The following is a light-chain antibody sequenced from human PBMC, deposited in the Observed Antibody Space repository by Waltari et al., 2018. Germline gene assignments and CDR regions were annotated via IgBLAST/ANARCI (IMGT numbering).Light chain of an antibody. CDR3: QAWDSSTVL. J-gene: IGLJ2*01. V-gene: IGLV3-1*01. Sequence: SYEVTQPPSVTVSPGQTASIPCTGDKWGDKYACWYQQKPGQSPVLVIYQDSKRPSGIPERFSGSNSGNTATLTISGTQTMDEADYYCQAWDSSTVLFGGGTKLTVL. CDR2: QDS. CDR1: KWGDKY.